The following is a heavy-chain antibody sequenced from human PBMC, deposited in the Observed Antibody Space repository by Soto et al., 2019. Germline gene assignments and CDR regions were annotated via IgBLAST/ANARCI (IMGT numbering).Heavy chain of an antibody. D-gene: IGHD6-19*01. V-gene: IGHV4-34*01. CDR3: ARGLKRIAVAGKFDY. CDR1: GGSFSGYY. CDR2: INHSGST. J-gene: IGHJ4*02. Sequence: SETLSLTCAVYGGSFSGYYWSLIRQPPGKGLEWIGEINHSGSTNYNPSLKSRVTISVDTSKNRFSLKLSSVTAADTAVYYCARGLKRIAVAGKFDYWGQGTLVTVSS.